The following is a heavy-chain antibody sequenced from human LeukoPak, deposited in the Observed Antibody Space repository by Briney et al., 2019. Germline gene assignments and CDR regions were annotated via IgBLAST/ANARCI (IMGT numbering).Heavy chain of an antibody. V-gene: IGHV3-7*01. Sequence: GGSLRLSXAASGFTFSNYWMTWVRQAPGKGLEWVANIKQDGSEKYYVDSVKGRFSVSRDNARNSLYLQMNSLRSEDTAGYYCVRYNNGLDYWGQGTLVTVSS. CDR3: VRYNNGLDY. CDR1: GFTFSNYW. CDR2: IKQDGSEK. J-gene: IGHJ4*02. D-gene: IGHD2-8*01.